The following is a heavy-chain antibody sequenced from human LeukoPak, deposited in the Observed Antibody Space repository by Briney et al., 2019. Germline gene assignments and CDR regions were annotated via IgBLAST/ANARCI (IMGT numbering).Heavy chain of an antibody. D-gene: IGHD3-16*02. CDR3: ARIVRQDGGYLDL. J-gene: IGHJ2*01. Sequence: SETLSLTCTVSAGSLIAYYWTWIRQPPGKGLEWIGYTSDSGSSNYKSSLKSRVSMSVDTSKRQFSLTLTSVTAADTAVYYCARIVRQDGGYLDLWGRGSLVTVSS. CDR2: TSDSGSS. CDR1: AGSLIAYY. V-gene: IGHV4-59*08.